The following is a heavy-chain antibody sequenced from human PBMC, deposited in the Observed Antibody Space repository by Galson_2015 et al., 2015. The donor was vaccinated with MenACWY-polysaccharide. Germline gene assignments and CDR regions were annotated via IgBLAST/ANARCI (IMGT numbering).Heavy chain of an antibody. CDR2: GNT. CDR3: ARGKGWAIFGVVIDNYYYMDV. V-gene: IGHV1-8*01. J-gene: IGHJ6*03. D-gene: IGHD3-3*01. Sequence: GNTGYAQKFQGRVTMTRNTSISTAYMELSSLRSEDTAVYYCARGKGWAIFGVVIDNYYYMDVWGKGTTVTVSS.